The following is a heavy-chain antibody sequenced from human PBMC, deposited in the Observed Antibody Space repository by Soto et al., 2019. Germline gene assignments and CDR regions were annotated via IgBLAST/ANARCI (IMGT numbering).Heavy chain of an antibody. Sequence: QVQLQESGPGLVKPSETLSLTCTVSGDSISSYYWSWIRQPAGKGLEWIGRIYTSGSTNYNPSLKSRVTMSVDTSKNQFSLKLSSVTAADTAVYYCARDLRSKWYSSSSVGMDVWGPGTTVTVSS. D-gene: IGHD6-13*01. CDR2: IYTSGST. V-gene: IGHV4-4*07. J-gene: IGHJ6*02. CDR3: ARDLRSKWYSSSSVGMDV. CDR1: GDSISSYY.